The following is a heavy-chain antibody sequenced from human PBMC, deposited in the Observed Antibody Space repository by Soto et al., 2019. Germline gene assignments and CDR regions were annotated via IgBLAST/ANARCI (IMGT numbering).Heavy chain of an antibody. CDR3: ASVERELRNYYYSGMDV. D-gene: IGHD1-7*01. V-gene: IGHV1-69*01. Sequence: QVQLVQSGAEVKKPGSSVKVSCKASGGTFSSYAISWVRQAPGQGLEWMGGIIPIFGTANYAQKFQGRVTITADESTSTAYLELSSLRSEDTAVYYCASVERELRNYYYSGMDVLGQGTTVTVSS. CDR2: IIPIFGTA. J-gene: IGHJ6*02. CDR1: GGTFSSYA.